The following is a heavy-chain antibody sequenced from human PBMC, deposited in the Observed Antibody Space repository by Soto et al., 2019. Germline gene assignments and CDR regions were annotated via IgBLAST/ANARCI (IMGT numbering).Heavy chain of an antibody. CDR2: IYYTGST. CDR1: GGSISSYF. Sequence: QVQLQESGPGLVKPSETLSLTCTVSGGSISSYFWSWIRQPPGKGLEWIGYIYYTGSTNYNPSLKSRVTISVDTSKNQFSLQLSSVTAADTAVYYCANFNWYCDLWGRGTLVTVSS. CDR3: ANFNWYCDL. J-gene: IGHJ2*01. V-gene: IGHV4-59*01.